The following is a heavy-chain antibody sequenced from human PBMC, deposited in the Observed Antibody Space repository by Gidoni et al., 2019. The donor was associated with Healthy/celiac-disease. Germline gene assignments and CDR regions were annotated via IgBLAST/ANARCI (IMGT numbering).Heavy chain of an antibody. CDR2: ISWNSGSI. CDR3: AKDRNEYSSSSSYFDY. CDR1: GFPFDDSA. D-gene: IGHD6-6*01. J-gene: IGHJ4*02. V-gene: IGHV3-9*01. Sequence: EARLVESGGGLVQPARSLTPSCSPSGFPFDDSAMHWVRQAPGKDLEWVSGISWNSGSIGYADSVKGRFTISRDNAKNSLYLQMNSLRAEDTALYYCAKDRNEYSSSSSYFDYWGQGTLVTVSS.